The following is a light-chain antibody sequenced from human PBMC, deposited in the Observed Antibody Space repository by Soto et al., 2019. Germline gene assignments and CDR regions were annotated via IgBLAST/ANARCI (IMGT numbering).Light chain of an antibody. CDR1: ESISRW. CDR3: QQHNSFSIT. V-gene: IGKV1-5*03. CDR2: KAS. J-gene: IGKJ5*01. Sequence: DIRMTHSVFTVSAYVIDRVTITCRASESISRWLAWYQQKPGKAPKLLIYKASSLESGVPSRFSGSGSGTEFTLTINSLQADDFATYYCQQHNSFSITFGQGTRLEN.